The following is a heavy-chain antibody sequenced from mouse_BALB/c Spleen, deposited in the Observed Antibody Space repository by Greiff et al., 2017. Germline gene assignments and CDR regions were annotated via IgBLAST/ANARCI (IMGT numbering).Heavy chain of an antibody. CDR3: ARKSGSSPWFAY. V-gene: IGHV1-4*01. J-gene: IGHJ3*01. CDR1: GYTFTSYT. Sequence: VQGVESGAELARPGASVKMSCKASGYTFTSYTMHWVKQRPGQGLEWIGYINPSSGYTNYNQKFKDKATLTADKSSSTAYMQLSSLTSEDSAVYYCARKSGSSPWFAYWGQGTLVTVSA. D-gene: IGHD1-1*01. CDR2: INPSSGYT.